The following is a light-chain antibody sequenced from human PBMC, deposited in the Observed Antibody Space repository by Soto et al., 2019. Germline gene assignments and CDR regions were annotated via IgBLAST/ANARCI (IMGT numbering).Light chain of an antibody. J-gene: IGKJ1*01. CDR3: QQYYSTPWT. CDR1: QSVLYSSNNKNY. V-gene: IGKV4-1*01. CDR2: WAF. Sequence: DIVMTQSPDSLAVSLGERATINCKSSQSVLYSSNNKNYLAWYQQKPGQPPKLLIYWAFTRESGVPDRFSGSGSGTDFTLTIGSLQAEDVAVYYCQQYYSTPWTFGQGTKVEI.